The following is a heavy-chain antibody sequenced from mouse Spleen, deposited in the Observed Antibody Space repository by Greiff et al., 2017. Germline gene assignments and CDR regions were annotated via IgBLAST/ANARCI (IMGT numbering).Heavy chain of an antibody. CDR2: ISSGGSYT. J-gene: IGHJ2*01. D-gene: IGHD2-14*01. Sequence: EVMLVESGGGLVKPGGSLKLSCAASGFTFSSYAMSWVRQTPEKRLEWVATISSGGSYTYYPDSVKGRFTISRDNAKNTLYLQMSSLRSEDTAMYYCARGDYRYDYFDYWGQGTTLTVSS. CDR3: ARGDYRYDYFDY. CDR1: GFTFSSYA. V-gene: IGHV5-9-1*01.